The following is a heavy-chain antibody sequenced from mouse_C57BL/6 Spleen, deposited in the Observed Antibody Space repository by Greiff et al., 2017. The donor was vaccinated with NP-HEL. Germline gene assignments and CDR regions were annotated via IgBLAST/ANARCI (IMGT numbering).Heavy chain of an antibody. Sequence: EVMLVESGEGLVKPGGSLKLSCAASGFTFSSYAMSWVRQTPEKRLEWVADISSGGDYIYYADTVKGRFTISRDNARNTQYLQMSSRKSEDTAMYYCTRDGSNYDYAMDYWGQGTSVTVSS. CDR2: ISSGGDYI. D-gene: IGHD2-5*01. J-gene: IGHJ4*01. CDR1: GFTFSSYA. V-gene: IGHV5-9-1*02. CDR3: TRDGSNYDYAMDY.